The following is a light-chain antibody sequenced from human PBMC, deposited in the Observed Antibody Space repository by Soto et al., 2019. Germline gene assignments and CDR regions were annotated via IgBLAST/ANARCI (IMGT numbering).Light chain of an antibody. CDR3: QQYGSSRFT. CDR1: QSISSSY. Sequence: EIVLTQSPGTLSLSPGERATLSCRASQSISSSYLAWYQQKPGQAPRLLVYGASSRDTGIPDRFSGSGSGTDFTLPISRLEPEDFAVYYCQQYGSSRFTFGPGTKVDIK. CDR2: GAS. V-gene: IGKV3-20*01. J-gene: IGKJ3*01.